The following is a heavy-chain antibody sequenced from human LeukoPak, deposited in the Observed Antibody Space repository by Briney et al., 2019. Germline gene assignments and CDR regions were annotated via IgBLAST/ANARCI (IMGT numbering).Heavy chain of an antibody. CDR2: IRSKANSYAT. Sequence: GGSLRLSCAASGFTFSGSAMHWVRQASGKGLEWVGRIRSKANSYATAYAASVKGRFTISRDDSKNTAHLQMNSLKTEDTAVYYCTTIAVAGLVDYWGQGTLVTVSS. V-gene: IGHV3-73*01. CDR1: GFTFSGSA. D-gene: IGHD6-19*01. J-gene: IGHJ4*02. CDR3: TTIAVAGLVDY.